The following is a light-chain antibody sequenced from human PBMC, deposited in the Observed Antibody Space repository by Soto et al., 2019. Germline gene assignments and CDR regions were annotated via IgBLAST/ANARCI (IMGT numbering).Light chain of an antibody. CDR1: SSNIGKNT. Sequence: QSALSQPPSASGTPGQRVTISCSGSSSNIGKNTVNWYQQLPGTAPKLLIYSHNQRPSGVPDRFSGSKSGTSASLAISGLQSEDEADYYCAAWDDSLNGPVFGGGTKLTVL. CDR2: SHN. V-gene: IGLV1-44*01. CDR3: AAWDDSLNGPV. J-gene: IGLJ2*01.